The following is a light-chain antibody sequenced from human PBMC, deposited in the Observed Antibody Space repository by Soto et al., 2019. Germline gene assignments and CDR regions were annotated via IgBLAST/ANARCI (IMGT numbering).Light chain of an antibody. Sequence: QSALTQPPSASGTPGQRVTISCSGGSSNIGSNTVNWYQQLPGTAPKLLIYSNSQRPSGVPDRFSGSKSGTSASLAIGGLQSEDEADYYCAAWDDSLNGYVFGTGTKVTVL. CDR2: SNS. V-gene: IGLV1-44*01. CDR1: SSNIGSNT. CDR3: AAWDDSLNGYV. J-gene: IGLJ1*01.